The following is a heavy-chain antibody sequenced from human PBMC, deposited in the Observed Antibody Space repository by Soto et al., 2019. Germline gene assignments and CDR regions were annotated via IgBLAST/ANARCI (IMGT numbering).Heavy chain of an antibody. J-gene: IGHJ4*02. V-gene: IGHV4-59*08. CDR3: ARLGGYFQALDS. CDR1: GGSITPYY. Sequence: QVQLQESGPGLVKPSETLSLTCNVSGGSITPYYWNWIRQPPGKGLEWIGYIYFAGTTTYNPSLKSRVXIXVHXSENQFSLKLTSVTAADTAVYYCARLGGYFQALDSWGQGILVTVSS. CDR2: IYFAGTT. D-gene: IGHD3-22*01.